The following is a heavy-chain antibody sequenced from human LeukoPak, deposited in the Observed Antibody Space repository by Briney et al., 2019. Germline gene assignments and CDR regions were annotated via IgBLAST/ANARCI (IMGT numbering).Heavy chain of an antibody. Sequence: SETLSLTCTVSGGSISSYYWSWIRQPPGKGLEWIGYIYYSGSTNYNPSLKSRVTISVDTSKNQFSLKLSSVTAADTAVYYCAVQGRPDWYFDLWGRGTLVTVSS. CDR1: GGSISSYY. J-gene: IGHJ2*01. CDR3: AVQGRPDWYFDL. V-gene: IGHV4-59*01. CDR2: IYYSGST.